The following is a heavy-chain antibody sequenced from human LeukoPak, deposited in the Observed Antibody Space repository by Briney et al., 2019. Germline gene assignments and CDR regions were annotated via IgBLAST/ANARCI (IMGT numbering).Heavy chain of an antibody. CDR3: ARADDYGDLHFDY. V-gene: IGHV4-30-4*01. CDR2: IYYSGST. CDR1: GGSISSGDYY. J-gene: IGHJ4*02. D-gene: IGHD4-17*01. Sequence: PSETLSLTCTVSGGSISSGDYYWSWIRQPPGKGLEWIGYIYYSGSTYYNPSLKSRVTISVDTSKNQFSPKLSSVTAADTAVYYCARADDYGDLHFDYWGQGTLVTVSS.